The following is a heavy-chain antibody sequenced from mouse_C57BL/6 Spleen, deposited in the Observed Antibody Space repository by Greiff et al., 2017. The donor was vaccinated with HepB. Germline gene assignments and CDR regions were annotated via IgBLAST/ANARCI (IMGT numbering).Heavy chain of an antibody. Sequence: QVQLKQPGAELVMPGASVKLSCKASGYTFTSYWMHWVKQRPGQGLEWIGEIDPSDSYTNYNQKFKGKSTLTVDKSSSTAYMQLSSLTSEDSAVYYCASFTTGFDYWGQGTTLTVSS. CDR2: IDPSDSYT. D-gene: IGHD1-1*01. CDR1: GYTFTSYW. J-gene: IGHJ2*01. V-gene: IGHV1-69*01. CDR3: ASFTTGFDY.